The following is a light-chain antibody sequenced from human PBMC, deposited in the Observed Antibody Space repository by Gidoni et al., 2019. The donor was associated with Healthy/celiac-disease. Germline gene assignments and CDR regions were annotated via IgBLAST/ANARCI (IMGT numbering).Light chain of an antibody. V-gene: IGKV1-39*01. CDR1: QSISNY. Sequence: DVQTTKSPSSLSASVGDRVTITCRASQSISNYLNWYQQKPGKAPKLLIYAASSLQSGVPSRFSGSGSGTDVTLTISSLQPEDFATYYCQQSYSTPRTFGQGTKLEIK. CDR3: QQSYSTPRT. J-gene: IGKJ2*01. CDR2: AAS.